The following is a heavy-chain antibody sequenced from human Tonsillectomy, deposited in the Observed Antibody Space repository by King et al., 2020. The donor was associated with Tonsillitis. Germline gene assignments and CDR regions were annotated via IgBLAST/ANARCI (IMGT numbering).Heavy chain of an antibody. CDR2: FDPEDGET. CDR1: GYTLTELS. Sequence: QLVQSGAEVKKPGASVKDSCKVSGYTLTELSMHWVRQAPGKGLEWMGGFDPEDGETIYAQKFQGRVTMTEDTSTDTAYMELSSLRSEDTAVYYCATGGLGELSLKGQDAFDIWGQGTMVTVSS. CDR3: ATGGLGELSLKGQDAFDI. V-gene: IGHV1-24*01. D-gene: IGHD3-16*02. J-gene: IGHJ3*02.